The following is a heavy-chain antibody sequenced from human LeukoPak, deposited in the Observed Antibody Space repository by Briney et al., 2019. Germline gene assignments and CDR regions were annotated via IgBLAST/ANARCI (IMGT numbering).Heavy chain of an antibody. J-gene: IGHJ4*02. CDR1: GFTFSSYA. Sequence: PGGSLRLSCAASGFTFSSYAMHWVRQAPGKGLEWVAVISYDGSNKYYADSVKGRFTISRDNSKNTLYLQMNSLRAEDTAVYYCAKDHNDLHCGGDCFLFDYWGQGTLVTVSS. CDR2: ISYDGSNK. D-gene: IGHD2-21*02. CDR3: AKDHNDLHCGGDCFLFDY. V-gene: IGHV3-30*04.